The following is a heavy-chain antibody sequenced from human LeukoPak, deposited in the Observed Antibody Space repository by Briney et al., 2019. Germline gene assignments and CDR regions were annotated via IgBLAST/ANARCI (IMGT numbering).Heavy chain of an antibody. CDR3: AKDSAL. CDR1: GFIFSNYD. CDR2: ISGSGRST. D-gene: IGHD3-10*01. J-gene: IGHJ4*02. V-gene: IGHV3-23*01. Sequence: GGSLRLSCAASGFIFSNYDMRWVRQAPGKGLEWVSSISGSGRSTYYAESVKGRFTISRDNPKNTLDLHMYSLRAEDTAVYYCAKDSALWGQGILVTVSS.